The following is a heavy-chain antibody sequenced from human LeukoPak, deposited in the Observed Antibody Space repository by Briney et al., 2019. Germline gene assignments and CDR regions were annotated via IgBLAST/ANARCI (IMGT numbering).Heavy chain of an antibody. Sequence: PGGSLRLSCAASGFTFSSYSMNWVRQAPGKGLEWVSSISSSSSYIYYADSVKGRFTISRDNAKNSLYLQMNSLRAEDTAVYYCARVPRGGELWGASDCWGQGTLVTVSS. CDR2: ISSSSSYI. J-gene: IGHJ4*02. CDR3: ARVPRGGELWGASDC. D-gene: IGHD2-21*01. V-gene: IGHV3-21*01. CDR1: GFTFSSYS.